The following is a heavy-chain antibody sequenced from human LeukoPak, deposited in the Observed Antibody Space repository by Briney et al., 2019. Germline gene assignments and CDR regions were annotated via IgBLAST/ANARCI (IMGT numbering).Heavy chain of an antibody. J-gene: IGHJ3*02. D-gene: IGHD3-10*01. CDR3: VGYYYVSGTKARAFDI. CDR2: INDGGGHT. CDR1: GFSFSSYA. V-gene: IGHV3-23*01. Sequence: GGSLRLSCAVSGFSFSSYAMSWVRQTPGKGLEWVSTINDGGGHTYYPDSVKGRFTVSRDNSKNTLYLQMNSLRAEDTAVYHCVGYYYVSGTKARAFDIWGQGTMVTVSS.